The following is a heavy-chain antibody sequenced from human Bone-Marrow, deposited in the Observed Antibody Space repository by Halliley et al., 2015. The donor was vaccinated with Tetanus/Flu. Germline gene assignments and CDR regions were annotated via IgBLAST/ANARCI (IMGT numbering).Heavy chain of an antibody. CDR2: IGSSSNYI. D-gene: IGHD6-6*01. J-gene: IGHJ4*02. CDR3: GRRPLLQLIGFFDY. Sequence: WVAAIGSSSNYINSADSVKGRFAISRDNAKSSLYLQMNNLRTEDTAFYYCGRRPLLQLIGFFDYWGQGALVTVSS. V-gene: IGHV3-21*06.